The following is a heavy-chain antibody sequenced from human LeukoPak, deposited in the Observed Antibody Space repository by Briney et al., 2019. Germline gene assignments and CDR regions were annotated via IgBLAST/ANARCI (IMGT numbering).Heavy chain of an antibody. V-gene: IGHV4-39*07. Sequence: SETLSLTCTVSGGSISSSSYYWGWIRQPPGTGLEWIGSIYYSGSTYYNPSLKSRVTMSVDTSKKQFSLKLGSVTAADTAVYYCARLTSSWYQDWYFDLWGRGTLVTVSS. CDR1: GGSISSSSYY. D-gene: IGHD6-13*01. J-gene: IGHJ2*01. CDR2: IYYSGST. CDR3: ARLTSSWYQDWYFDL.